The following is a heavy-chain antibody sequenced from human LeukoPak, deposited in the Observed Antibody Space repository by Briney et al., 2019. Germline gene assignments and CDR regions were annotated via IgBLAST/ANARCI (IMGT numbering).Heavy chain of an antibody. V-gene: IGHV4-34*01. Sequence: SETLSLTCAVYGGSFSGYYWSWIRQPPGKGLEWMGEINHSGSTNYNPSLKSRVTISVDTSKNQFSLKLSSVTAADTAVYYCARDPTPAVVVPAATADAFDIWGQGTMVTVSS. CDR1: GGSFSGYY. CDR3: ARDPTPAVVVPAATADAFDI. CDR2: INHSGST. D-gene: IGHD2-2*01. J-gene: IGHJ3*02.